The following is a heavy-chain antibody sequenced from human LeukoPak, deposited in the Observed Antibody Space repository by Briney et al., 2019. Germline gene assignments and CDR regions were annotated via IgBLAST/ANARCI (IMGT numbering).Heavy chain of an antibody. CDR2: IYPGDSDT. J-gene: IGHJ3*02. V-gene: IGHV5-51*01. Sequence: GESLKISCKGSGYSFTSYWIGWVRQMPGKGLEWMGIIYPGDSDTRYSPSFQGQVTISADKSISTAYLQWSSLKASDTAMYYCARPALVGSSWYRGHDAFDIWGQGTMVTVSS. D-gene: IGHD6-13*01. CDR3: ARPALVGSSWYRGHDAFDI. CDR1: GYSFTSYW.